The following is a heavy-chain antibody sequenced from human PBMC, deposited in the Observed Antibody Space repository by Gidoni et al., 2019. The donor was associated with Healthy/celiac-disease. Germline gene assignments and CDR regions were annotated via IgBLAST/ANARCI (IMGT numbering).Heavy chain of an antibody. CDR3: ARLTIFGVVTPIGWFDP. D-gene: IGHD3-3*01. J-gene: IGHJ5*02. CDR1: GGSISSYY. CDR2: IYYSGST. Sequence: QVQLQESGPGLVKPSETLSLTCTVSGGSISSYYWSWIRQPPGKGLEWIGYIYYSGSTNYNPSLKSRVTISVDTSKNQFSLKLSSVTAADTAVYYCARLTIFGVVTPIGWFDPWGQGTLVTVSS. V-gene: IGHV4-59*08.